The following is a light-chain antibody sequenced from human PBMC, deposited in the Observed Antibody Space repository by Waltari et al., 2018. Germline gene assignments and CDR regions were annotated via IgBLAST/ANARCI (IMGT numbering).Light chain of an antibody. CDR3: QQRSNWPPYT. Sequence: EIVLTQSPATLSLSPGERATLSCRASQSVSSYLAWYQQKPGQAPRLLIYDASNRATGIPAMFNGSGSGTDFTLTISSLEPEDFAVYYCQQRSNWPPYTFGQGTKLEIK. V-gene: IGKV3-11*01. CDR2: DAS. CDR1: QSVSSY. J-gene: IGKJ2*01.